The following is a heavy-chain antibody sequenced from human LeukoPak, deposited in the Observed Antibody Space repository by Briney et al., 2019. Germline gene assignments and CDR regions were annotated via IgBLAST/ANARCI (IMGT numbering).Heavy chain of an antibody. D-gene: IGHD3-3*01. CDR1: GGSISSGGYY. CDR2: IYYSGST. Sequence: KPSETPCLTCTVSGGSISSGGYYWSWIRQHPGKGLEWIGYIYYSGSTYYNPSLKSRVTISVDTSKNQFSLKLSSVTAADTAVYYCARGDTISGVVIINHDAFDIWGQGTMVTVSS. CDR3: ARGDTISGVVIINHDAFDI. V-gene: IGHV4-31*03. J-gene: IGHJ3*02.